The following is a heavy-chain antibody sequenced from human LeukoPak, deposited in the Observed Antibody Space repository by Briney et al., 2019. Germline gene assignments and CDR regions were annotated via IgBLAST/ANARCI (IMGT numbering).Heavy chain of an antibody. CDR1: GYSISSGYY. CDR2: ISNTGNT. D-gene: IGHD1-1*01. J-gene: IGHJ4*02. V-gene: IGHV4-38-2*01. CDR3: ARVPGTTRTPYYCDY. Sequence: PSETLSLTCAVSGYSISSGYYWGWIRQPPGKGLEWIGSISNTGNTYYNPSLKSRVTISVDTSKNQFSLNLSSVTAADTAVYYCARVPGTTRTPYYCDYWGQGILVTVSS.